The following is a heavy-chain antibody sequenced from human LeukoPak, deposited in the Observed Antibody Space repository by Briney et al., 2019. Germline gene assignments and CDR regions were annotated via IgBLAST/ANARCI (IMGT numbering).Heavy chain of an antibody. D-gene: IGHD3-10*01. J-gene: IGHJ6*03. CDR3: AREGYYGSGSRHYYYMDV. Sequence: ASVKVSCKASGYTFTSYGISWVRQAPGQGLEWMRWISAYNGNTNYAQKLQGRVTMTTDTSTSTAYMELRSLRSDDTAVYYCAREGYYGSGSRHYYYMDVWGKGTTVTVSS. CDR1: GYTFTSYG. CDR2: ISAYNGNT. V-gene: IGHV1-18*01.